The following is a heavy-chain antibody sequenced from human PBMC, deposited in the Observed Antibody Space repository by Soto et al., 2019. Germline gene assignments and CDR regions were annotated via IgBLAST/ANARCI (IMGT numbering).Heavy chain of an antibody. D-gene: IGHD3-22*01. CDR1: GFTFSSYS. V-gene: IGHV3-48*02. CDR2: ISSSSSTI. CDR3: ARDSPPLYDSSGYPNLFDP. Sequence: PGGCLRLSCAASGFTFSSYSMNWVRQAPGKGLEWVSYISSSSSTIYYADSVKGRFTISRDNAKNSLYLQMNSLRDEDTAVYYCARDSPPLYDSSGYPNLFDPWGQRSLVTVSS. J-gene: IGHJ5*02.